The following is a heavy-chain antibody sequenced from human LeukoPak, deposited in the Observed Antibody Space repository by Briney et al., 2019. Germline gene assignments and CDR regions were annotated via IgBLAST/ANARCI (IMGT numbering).Heavy chain of an antibody. J-gene: IGHJ3*02. CDR1: GFTLNNYG. V-gene: IGHV3-33*06. Sequence: GGSLRLSCAASGFTLNNYGIHWVRRAPGKGLEWVAVIWFDGSNKFYADTMKGRLTISRDNSKNMVYLQMNSLRVEDTAVYYCAKDGGHGDSKDAFDIWGQGTLVTVSA. CDR3: AKDGGHGDSKDAFDI. D-gene: IGHD3-16*01. CDR2: IWFDGSNK.